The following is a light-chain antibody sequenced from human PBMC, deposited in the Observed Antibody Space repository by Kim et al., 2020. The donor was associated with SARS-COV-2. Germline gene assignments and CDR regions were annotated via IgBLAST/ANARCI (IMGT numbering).Light chain of an antibody. Sequence: VVRQSPATLSLRPGQRATLSCRASQSVATYLAWYQQRPGQAPRLLIYDASKRATGIPARFRGSGSGTDFTLTIGTLEPEDSAVYYCQQRGNFGQGTRLEIK. CDR2: DAS. CDR3: QQRGN. V-gene: IGKV3-11*01. CDR1: QSVATY. J-gene: IGKJ5*01.